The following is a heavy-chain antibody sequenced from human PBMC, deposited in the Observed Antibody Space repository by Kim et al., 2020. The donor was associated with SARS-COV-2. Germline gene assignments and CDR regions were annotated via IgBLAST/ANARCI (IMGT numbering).Heavy chain of an antibody. CDR1: GFTFSSYG. J-gene: IGHJ4*02. V-gene: IGHV3-30*18. CDR2: VSYDGSIK. CDR3: AKRMFPHDYFDPSVHWLDY. D-gene: IGHD3-22*01. Sequence: GGSLRLSCVASGFTFSSYGMHWVRQAPGKGLEWVAYVSYDGSIKYYADSMKGRFTISRDNSKNTLYLQMDSLRVEDSAVYYCAKRMFPHDYFDPSVHWLDYWGQGNLLTVSS.